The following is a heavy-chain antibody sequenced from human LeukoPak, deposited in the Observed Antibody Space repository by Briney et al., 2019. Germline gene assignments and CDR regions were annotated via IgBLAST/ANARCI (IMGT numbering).Heavy chain of an antibody. J-gene: IGHJ6*02. D-gene: IGHD5-18*01. Sequence: GGSLRLSCAASGFTFSSYWMSWVRQAPGEGLEWVANIKQDGSEKYYVDSVKGRFTISRDNAKNSPYLQMNSLRAEDTAVYYCARDGPNQWIQLWTGVYYYYGMDVWGQGTTVTVSS. V-gene: IGHV3-7*01. CDR1: GFTFSSYW. CDR3: ARDGPNQWIQLWTGVYYYYGMDV. CDR2: IKQDGSEK.